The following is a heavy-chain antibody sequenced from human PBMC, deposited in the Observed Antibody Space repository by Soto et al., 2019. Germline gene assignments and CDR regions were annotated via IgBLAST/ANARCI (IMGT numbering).Heavy chain of an antibody. Sequence: SVKVSCKASGGTFSSYAISWVRQAPGQGLEWMGGIIPIFGTANCAQKFQGRVTITADESTSTAYMELSSLRSEDTAVYYCARASGIAAAGTRAWYYYYGMDVWGQGTTVTVSS. V-gene: IGHV1-69*13. CDR2: IIPIFGTA. J-gene: IGHJ6*02. CDR1: GGTFSSYA. CDR3: ARASGIAAAGTRAWYYYYGMDV. D-gene: IGHD6-13*01.